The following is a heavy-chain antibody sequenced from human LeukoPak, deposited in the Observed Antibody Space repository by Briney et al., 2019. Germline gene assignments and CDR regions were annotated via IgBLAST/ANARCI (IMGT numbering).Heavy chain of an antibody. D-gene: IGHD3-16*01. CDR2: MNPNSGNT. J-gene: IGHJ5*02. V-gene: IGHV1-8*03. CDR1: GYTFTSYD. Sequence: ASVKASCKASGYTFTSYDINWVRQATGQGLEWMGWMNPNSGNTGYAQKFQGRVTITRNTSISTAYMELSSLRSEDTAVYYCARSRGVMLTWFDPWGQGTLVTVSS. CDR3: ARSRGVMLTWFDP.